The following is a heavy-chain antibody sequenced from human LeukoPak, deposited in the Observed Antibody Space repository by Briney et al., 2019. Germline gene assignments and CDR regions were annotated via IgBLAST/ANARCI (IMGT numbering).Heavy chain of an antibody. V-gene: IGHV4-34*01. CDR1: GGSFSGYY. J-gene: IGHJ3*02. CDR3: ARPGAVVPAAISTPRAFDI. CDR2: INHSGST. D-gene: IGHD2-2*02. Sequence: PSETLSLTCAVYGGSFSGYYWSWIRQPPGKGLEWIGEINHSGSTNYNPPLKSRVTISVDTSKNQFSLKLSSVTAADTAVYYCARPGAVVPAAISTPRAFDIWGQGTMVTVSS.